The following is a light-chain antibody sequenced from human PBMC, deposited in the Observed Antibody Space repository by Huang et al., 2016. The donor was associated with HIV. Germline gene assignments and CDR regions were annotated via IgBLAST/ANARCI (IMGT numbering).Light chain of an antibody. V-gene: IGKV1-39*01. Sequence: DIQMTQSPSSLSASVGDRVTITCRASQSISRYLNWYQHKPGKAPKRLIYAASTLQSGVPPRFSGSGSGRDFTLTISTLQPEDFATYYCQQSYIIPDTFGQGT. CDR2: AAS. CDR1: QSISRY. J-gene: IGKJ2*01. CDR3: QQSYIIPDT.